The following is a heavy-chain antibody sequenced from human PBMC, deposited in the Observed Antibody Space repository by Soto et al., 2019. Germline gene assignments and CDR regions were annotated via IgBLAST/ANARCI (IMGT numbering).Heavy chain of an antibody. D-gene: IGHD3-22*01. V-gene: IGHV1-69*01. CDR1: GGTFSSYA. J-gene: IGHJ4*02. CDR3: ASAVYYYDSSGYWPNYYFDY. CDR2: IIPIFGTA. Sequence: QVQLVQSGAEVKKPGSSVKVSCKASGGTFSSYAISWVRQAPGQGLEWMGGIIPIFGTANYAQKFQGRVTITADESTSTAYMELSSLRSEDTAVYYCASAVYYYDSSGYWPNYYFDYWGQGTLVTVSS.